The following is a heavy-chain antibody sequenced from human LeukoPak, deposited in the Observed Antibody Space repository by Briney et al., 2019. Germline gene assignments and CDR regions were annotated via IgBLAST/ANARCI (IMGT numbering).Heavy chain of an antibody. CDR1: GGSINIYY. CDR3: ARGPLTMTRGFDP. D-gene: IGHD4-17*01. Sequence: SETLSLTCTVSGGSINIYYWSWIRQPAGKGLEWIGRIYTSGSTNYNPSLKARVTMSVDTSKNQFSLKLSSVTAADTAVYYCARGPLTMTRGFDPWGQGTLVTVSS. CDR2: IYTSGST. J-gene: IGHJ5*02. V-gene: IGHV4-4*07.